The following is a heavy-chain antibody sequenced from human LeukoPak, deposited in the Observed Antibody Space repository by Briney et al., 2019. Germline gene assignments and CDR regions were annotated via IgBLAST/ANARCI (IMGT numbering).Heavy chain of an antibody. J-gene: IGHJ4*02. V-gene: IGHV4-59*01. CDR1: GGSISSYY. Sequence: SETLSLTCTVSGGSISSYYWSWIRQPPGKGLEWIGYIYYSRSTNYNPSLKSRVTISVDTSKNQFSLKLSSVTAADTAVYYCAREEKDYDFWSGYYADWGQGTLVTVSS. D-gene: IGHD3-3*01. CDR2: IYYSRST. CDR3: AREEKDYDFWSGYYAD.